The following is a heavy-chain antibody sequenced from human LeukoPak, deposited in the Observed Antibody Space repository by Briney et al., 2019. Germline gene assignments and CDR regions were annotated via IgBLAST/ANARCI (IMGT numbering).Heavy chain of an antibody. CDR2: ISGSGGST. CDR1: GFTFSSYA. Sequence: GGSLRLSCAASGFTFSSYAMSWVRQAPGKGLEWVSAISGSGGSTYYADSVKGRFTISRDNSKNTLYLRMNSLRAEDTAVYHCARDLGCSSHSCRYNWFDPWGQGTLVTVSP. D-gene: IGHD2-2*01. J-gene: IGHJ5*02. V-gene: IGHV3-23*01. CDR3: ARDLGCSSHSCRYNWFDP.